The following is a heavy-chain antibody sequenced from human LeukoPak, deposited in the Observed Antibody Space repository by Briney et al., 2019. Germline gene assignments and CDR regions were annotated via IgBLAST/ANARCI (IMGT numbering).Heavy chain of an antibody. CDR2: ISYDGSNK. V-gene: IGHV3-30*18. CDR3: AKDLERYYYDSSSPIDY. J-gene: IGHJ4*02. D-gene: IGHD3-22*01. Sequence: GGSLRLSCSVSGFTFSTYVMHWVRQAPGKGLEWVAVISYDGSNKYYADSVKGRFTISRDNSKNTLYLQMNSLRAEDTAVYYCAKDLERYYYDSSSPIDYWGQGTLVTVSS. CDR1: GFTFSTYV.